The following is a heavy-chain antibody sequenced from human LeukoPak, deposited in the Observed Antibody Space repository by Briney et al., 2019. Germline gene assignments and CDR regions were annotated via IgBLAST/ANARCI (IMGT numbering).Heavy chain of an antibody. J-gene: IGHJ4*02. D-gene: IGHD2-21*02. CDR3: AKDPGGGGDYYYFDY. CDR2: ISGSGGST. CDR1: GFTFSSYA. Sequence: GGSLRLSCAASGFTFSSYAMSWVRQARGKGLEWVSAISGSGGSTYYADSVKGRFTISRDNSKNTVYVQMNSLRAEDTAVYYCAKDPGGGGDYYYFDYWGQGTLVTVSS. V-gene: IGHV3-23*01.